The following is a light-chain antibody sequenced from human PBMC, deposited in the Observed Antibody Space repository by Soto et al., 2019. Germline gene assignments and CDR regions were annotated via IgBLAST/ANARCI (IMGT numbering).Light chain of an antibody. Sequence: DIPMTQSPSSLSASVGDRVTITCRASQSIRTYLNWYQQEPGKAPKLLIYAASSLQSGVPSRFSGSGSGTDFTLTISSLLPEDFATYYCQQSHSLPYTFGQGTKLEIK. CDR1: QSIRTY. CDR3: QQSHSLPYT. CDR2: AAS. J-gene: IGKJ2*01. V-gene: IGKV1-39*01.